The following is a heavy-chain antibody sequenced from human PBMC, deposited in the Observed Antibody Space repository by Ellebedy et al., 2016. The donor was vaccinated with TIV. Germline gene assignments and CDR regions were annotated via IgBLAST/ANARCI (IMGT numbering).Heavy chain of an antibody. D-gene: IGHD2-15*01. CDR1: GYTFTGYY. V-gene: IGHV1-2*02. J-gene: IGHJ4*02. CDR2: INPNSGGT. CDR3: ARDPSSGGSHQDYFDY. Sequence: ASVKVSCKASGYTFTGYYMHWVRQAPGQGLEWMGWINPNSGGTNYAQKLQGRVTMTTDTSTSTAYMELRSLRSDDTAVYYCARDPSSGGSHQDYFDYWGQGTLVTVSS.